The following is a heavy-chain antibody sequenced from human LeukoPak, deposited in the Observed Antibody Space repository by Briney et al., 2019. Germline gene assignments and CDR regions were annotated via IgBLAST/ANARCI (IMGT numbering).Heavy chain of an antibody. D-gene: IGHD2-2*01. V-gene: IGHV4-31*03. Sequence: PSQTLSLTCTVSGGSISSGGYYWRWLRPHPGKGLEWIGYIYYSGSTYYNPSLKSRVTISVDTSKNQFSLKLSSVTAADTAVYYCARDLRSSTSCYSDVWGQGTTVTVSS. CDR3: ARDLRSSTSCYSDV. J-gene: IGHJ6*02. CDR1: GGSISSGGYY. CDR2: IYYSGST.